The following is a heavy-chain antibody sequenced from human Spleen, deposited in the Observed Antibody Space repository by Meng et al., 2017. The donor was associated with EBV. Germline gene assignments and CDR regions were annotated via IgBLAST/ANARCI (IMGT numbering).Heavy chain of an antibody. CDR3: TTDEQGARF. V-gene: IGHV3-15*01. J-gene: IGHJ4*02. CDR2: IKRRIDEDGTR. D-gene: IGHD1/OR15-1a*01. Sequence: VELVEAGGGLVKPGGSLRLSCVASGFTFSGYYMSWIRQAPGKGLEWVSRIKRRIDEDGTRDYAAPVKGRFIISRDDSKFMVYLQMNNLKVEDTAMYYCTTDEQGARFWGQGTLVTVSS. CDR1: GFTFSGYY.